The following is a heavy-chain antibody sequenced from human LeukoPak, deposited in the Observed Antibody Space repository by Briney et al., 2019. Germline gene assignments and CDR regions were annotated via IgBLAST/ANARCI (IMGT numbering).Heavy chain of an antibody. J-gene: IGHJ4*02. CDR3: ARDGSGFSFDY. D-gene: IGHD3-10*01. CDR1: GYTFTVYY. Sequence: ASVTVSCTASGYTFTVYYMHWVREAPRQGLEWMGWINPNSGGTNYAQKFQGRVTMTRATSISTAYMELSRLRSDDTAVYYCARDGSGFSFDYWGQGTLVTVSS. V-gene: IGHV1-2*02. CDR2: INPNSGGT.